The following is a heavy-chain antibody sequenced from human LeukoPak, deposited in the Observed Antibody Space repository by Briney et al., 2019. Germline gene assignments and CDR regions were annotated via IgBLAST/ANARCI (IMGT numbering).Heavy chain of an antibody. D-gene: IGHD2-2*01. CDR1: GGSFSGYY. CDR2: INHSGST. CDR3: ARASRDIVVVPAASNRRYLDY. Sequence: SETLSLTCAVYGGSFSGYYWSWIRQPPGKGLEWIGEINHSGSTNYNPSLKSRVTISVDTSKNQFSLKLSSVTAADTAVYYCARASRDIVVVPAASNRRYLDYWGQGTLVTVSS. V-gene: IGHV4-34*01. J-gene: IGHJ4*02.